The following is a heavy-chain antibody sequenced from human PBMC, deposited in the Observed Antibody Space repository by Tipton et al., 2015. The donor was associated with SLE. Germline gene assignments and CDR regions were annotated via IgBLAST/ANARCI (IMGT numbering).Heavy chain of an antibody. J-gene: IGHJ6*03. CDR2: IYHSGST. CDR3: AREGLGTSSYNFMDV. CDR1: GGSVSSYY. V-gene: IGHV4-59*02. D-gene: IGHD7-27*01. Sequence: TLSLTCTVSGGSVSSYYWNWIRQAPGKGLEWIGYIYHSGSTDYNPSLKSRVTMSLDTSKNQFSLKLSSVTAADTAVYYCAREGLGTSSYNFMDVWVKGASVTVS.